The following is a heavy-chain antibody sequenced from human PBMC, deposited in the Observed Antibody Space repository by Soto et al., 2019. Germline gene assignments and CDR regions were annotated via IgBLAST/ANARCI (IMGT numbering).Heavy chain of an antibody. CDR2: IDDGNIA. D-gene: IGHD2-21*02. Sequence: EVRLLESGGGSAQPGGSLRLSCAASGFNFRTYAMYWVRQAPGKGLEWVSAIDDGNIAYYADSVKGRFIISGDNSRNTLYLHMDGLRVEDTAIYFCTKRPLCVGDCWYFDDWGQGILVTVSS. CDR3: TKRPLCVGDCWYFDD. V-gene: IGHV3-23*05. J-gene: IGHJ4*02. CDR1: GFNFRTYA.